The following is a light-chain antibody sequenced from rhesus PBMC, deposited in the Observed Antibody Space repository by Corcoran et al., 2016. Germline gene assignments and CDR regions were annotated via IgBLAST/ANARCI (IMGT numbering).Light chain of an antibody. Sequence: DIQMTQSPSSLSASVGDRVTITCRASENVNNYLNWYQQKPRKAPKLLIYKASTLQSGVPSRFSGRGSGTDYTFTISSLQPEDVATYYCQHGYGTPLTFGGGTKVELK. CDR2: KAS. CDR1: ENVNNY. CDR3: QHGYGTPLT. V-gene: IGKV1-74*01. J-gene: IGKJ4*01.